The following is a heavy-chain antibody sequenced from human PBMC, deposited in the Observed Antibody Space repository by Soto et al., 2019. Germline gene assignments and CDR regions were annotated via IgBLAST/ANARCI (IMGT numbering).Heavy chain of an antibody. CDR2: IYQSGST. V-gene: IGHV4-4*02. Sequence: QVQLQESGPGLVKPSGTLSLTCAVSGGSISSSNWWRWVRQPPGKWLEWIGEIYQSGSTNYNPSLQSRVTLSVDKSKNQFSLKLSSVTAWDKAVYYCARVPPDADNWFDPCGQGTLVPVSS. CDR1: GGSISSSNW. J-gene: IGHJ5*02. CDR3: ARVPPDADNWFDP.